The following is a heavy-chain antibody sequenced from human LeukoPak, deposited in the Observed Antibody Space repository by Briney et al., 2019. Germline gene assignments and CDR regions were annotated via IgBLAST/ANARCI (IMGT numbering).Heavy chain of an antibody. J-gene: IGHJ3*02. Sequence: PSETLSLTCTVSGGSISNYYWTWIRQPPGKGLEWIGYIYYSGSTNYNPSLKSRVTISVDTSKNQFSLKLNSVTAADTAVYYCARATKPSNVPGRRRAFDIWGQGTMVTVSS. D-gene: IGHD1-26*01. CDR2: IYYSGST. V-gene: IGHV4-59*12. CDR1: GGSISNYY. CDR3: ARATKPSNVPGRRRAFDI.